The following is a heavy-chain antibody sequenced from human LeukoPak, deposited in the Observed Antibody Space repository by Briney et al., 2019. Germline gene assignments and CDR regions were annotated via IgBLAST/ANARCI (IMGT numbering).Heavy chain of an antibody. Sequence: GGSLRLSCAASGFTFSSYGMSWVRQAPGKGLEWVSAISGSGGSTYYADSVKGRFTISRDNSKNTLYLQMNSLRAEDTAVYYCAKGHSYSPRNLDYWGQGTLVTVSS. CDR3: AKGHSYSPRNLDY. V-gene: IGHV3-23*01. J-gene: IGHJ4*02. CDR1: GFTFSSYG. CDR2: ISGSGGST. D-gene: IGHD1-14*01.